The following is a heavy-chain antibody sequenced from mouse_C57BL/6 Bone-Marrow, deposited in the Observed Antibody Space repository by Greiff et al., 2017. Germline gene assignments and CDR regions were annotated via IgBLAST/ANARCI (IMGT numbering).Heavy chain of an antibody. CDR2: IDPSDSYT. D-gene: IGHD1-1*01. CDR3: ARWRDGSSYAFAY. CDR1: GYTFTSYC. V-gene: IGHV1-69*01. J-gene: IGHJ3*01. Sequence: QVQLQQPGAELVMPGASVKLSCKASGYTFTSYCMHWVKQRPGQGLEWIGEIDPSDSYTNYNQKFKGKSTLTVDKSSSTAYMQLSSLTSEDAAVYYCARWRDGSSYAFAYWGQGTLVTVSA.